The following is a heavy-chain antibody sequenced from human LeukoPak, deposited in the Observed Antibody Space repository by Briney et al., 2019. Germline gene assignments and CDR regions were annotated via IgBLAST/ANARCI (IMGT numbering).Heavy chain of an antibody. J-gene: IGHJ4*02. CDR1: GFSLTTSGMS. CDR3: AHIITGLGATGYYFDY. V-gene: IGHV2-70*11. D-gene: IGHD1-26*01. Sequence: SGPALVKPTQTLTLTCTFSGFSLTTSGMSVGWIRQPPGKALESLARIDWDDAKYYSTSLKTRLTISKDTSKNQVVLTMTNMDPVDTATYYCAHIITGLGATGYYFDYWGPGTLVTVSS. CDR2: IDWDDAK.